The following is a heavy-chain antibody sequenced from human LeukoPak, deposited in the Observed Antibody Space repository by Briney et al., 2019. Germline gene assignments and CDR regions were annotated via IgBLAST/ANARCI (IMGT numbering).Heavy chain of an antibody. CDR1: GGSISSSSYY. Sequence: PSETLSLTCTVSGGSISSSSYYWGWIRQPPGKGLEWIGSIYYSGSTYYNPSLKSRVTISVDTSKNQFSLKLSSVTAADTAVYYCARDRVAAASLDYWGQGTLVTVSS. CDR3: ARDRVAAASLDY. CDR2: IYYSGST. V-gene: IGHV4-39*07. J-gene: IGHJ4*02. D-gene: IGHD6-13*01.